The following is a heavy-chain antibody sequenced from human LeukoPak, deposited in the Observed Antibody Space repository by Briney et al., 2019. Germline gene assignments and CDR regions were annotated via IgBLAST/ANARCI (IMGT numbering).Heavy chain of an antibody. D-gene: IGHD3-22*01. CDR2: IKQDGSEK. Sequence: PGGSLRLSCTASTFTLNNYWMSWVRQAPGKGLEWVANIKQDGSEKYHVDSVKGRFTISRDNAKNSLYLQMNSLRAEDTAVYYCARDYDYYDSSGYCDYWGQGTLVTVSS. CDR3: ARDYDYYDSSGYCDY. CDR1: TFTLNNYW. V-gene: IGHV3-7*01. J-gene: IGHJ4*02.